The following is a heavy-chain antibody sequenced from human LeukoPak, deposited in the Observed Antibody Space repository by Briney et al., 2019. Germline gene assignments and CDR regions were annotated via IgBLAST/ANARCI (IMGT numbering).Heavy chain of an antibody. CDR2: IYYSGST. CDR1: GGSISSSSYY. CDR3: ARQRYYYDSSGYNFDY. V-gene: IGHV4-39*01. J-gene: IGHJ4*02. D-gene: IGHD3-22*01. Sequence: PSETLSLTCTVSGGSISSSSYYWGWIRQPPGKGLEWIGSIYYSGSTYYNPSLKSRVTISVDTSKNQFSLKLSSVTAADTAVYYCARQRYYYDSSGYNFDYWSQGTLVTVSS.